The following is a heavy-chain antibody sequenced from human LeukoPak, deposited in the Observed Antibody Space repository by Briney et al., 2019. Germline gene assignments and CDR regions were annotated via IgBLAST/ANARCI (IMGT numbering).Heavy chain of an antibody. V-gene: IGHV3-21*01. CDR1: GFTFSTYE. D-gene: IGHD4-17*01. CDR3: ARDRADPDYGDYVFAY. Sequence: GGSLRLSCAASGFTFSTYEMNWVRQAPGKGLEWVSSISSRSSYIYYADSLKGRFTISRDNAKNSLYLNIHSLRAEDTAVYYCARDRADPDYGDYVFAYWGQGTLVTVSS. J-gene: IGHJ4*02. CDR2: ISSRSSYI.